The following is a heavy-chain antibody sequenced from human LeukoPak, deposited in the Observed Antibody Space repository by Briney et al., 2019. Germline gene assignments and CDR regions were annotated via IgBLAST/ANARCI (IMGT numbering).Heavy chain of an antibody. V-gene: IGHV3-23*01. CDR3: AKDLKTMVRGVIYAFDI. J-gene: IGHJ3*02. D-gene: IGHD3-10*01. CDR1: GFTFSSYA. CDR2: ISGSGGST. Sequence: GGSLRLSCAASGFTFSSYAMSWDRQAPGKGLEWVSAISGSGGSTYYADSVKGRFTISRDNSKNTLYLQMNSLRAEDTAVYYCAKDLKTMVRGVIYAFDIWGQGTMVTVSS.